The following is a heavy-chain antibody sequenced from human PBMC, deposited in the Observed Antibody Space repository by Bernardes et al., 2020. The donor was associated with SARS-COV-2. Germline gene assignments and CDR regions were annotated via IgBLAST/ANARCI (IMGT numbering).Heavy chain of an antibody. CDR1: GGSISSSSYY. Sequence: SETLSLTCTVSGGSISSSSYYWGWIRQPPGKGLEWIGSIYYSGSTYYNPSLKSRVTISVDTSKNQFSLKLSSVTAADTAVYYCARHGTGWGKYYDFWSGYSTTLGDYYGMDVWGQGTTVTVSS. V-gene: IGHV4-39*01. CDR3: ARHGTGWGKYYDFWSGYSTTLGDYYGMDV. CDR2: IYYSGST. J-gene: IGHJ6*02. D-gene: IGHD3-3*01.